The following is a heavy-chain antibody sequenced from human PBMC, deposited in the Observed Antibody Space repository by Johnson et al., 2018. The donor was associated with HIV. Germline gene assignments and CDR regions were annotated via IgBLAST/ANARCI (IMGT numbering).Heavy chain of an antibody. CDR1: GFTFSSYW. CDR2: IKRDGSEQ. Sequence: VQLEESGGGLVQPGGSLRLSCAASGFTFSSYWMSWVRQAPGKGLEWVANIKRDGSEQYYVDSLKGRFTISRYNVKKSLFLQMNGLRADDTAVYYCARDRVYSGSYYSGAFDVWGQGAMVTVSS. CDR3: ARDRVYSGSYYSGAFDV. J-gene: IGHJ3*01. D-gene: IGHD1-26*01. V-gene: IGHV3-7*05.